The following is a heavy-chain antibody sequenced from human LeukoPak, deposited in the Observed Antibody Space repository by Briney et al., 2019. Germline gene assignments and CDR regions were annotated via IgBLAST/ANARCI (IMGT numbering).Heavy chain of an antibody. Sequence: GASVKVSCKASGYTFTSYDINWVRQAPGQGLEWMGWINPNSGGTNYAQKFQGRVTMTRDTSISTAYMELSRLRSDDTAVYYCARALWFGELLQFDYWGQGTLVTVSS. CDR2: INPNSGGT. D-gene: IGHD3-10*01. CDR1: GYTFTSYD. CDR3: ARALWFGELLQFDY. V-gene: IGHV1-2*02. J-gene: IGHJ4*02.